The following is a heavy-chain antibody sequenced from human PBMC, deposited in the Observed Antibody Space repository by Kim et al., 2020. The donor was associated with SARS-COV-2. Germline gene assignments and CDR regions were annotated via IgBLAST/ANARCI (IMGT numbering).Heavy chain of an antibody. CDR3: ARDRRDYYDSSGYYSPYAFDI. V-gene: IGHV3-53*04. D-gene: IGHD3-22*01. J-gene: IGHJ3*02. CDR2: IYRGGST. CDR1: GFTVSSNY. Sequence: GGSLRLSCAASGFTVSSNYMSWVRQAPGKGLEWVSVIYRGGSTYYADAVKGRFPISRHNSKTTLYLQMNSLRAEDTAVYYCARDRRDYYDSSGYYSPYAFDIWGQGTMVTVSS.